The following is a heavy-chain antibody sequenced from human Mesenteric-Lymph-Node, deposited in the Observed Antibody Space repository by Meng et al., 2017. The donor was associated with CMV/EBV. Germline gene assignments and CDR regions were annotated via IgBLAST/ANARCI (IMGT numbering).Heavy chain of an antibody. CDR3: ARGRGLRFSEWSLYPDAFDI. Sequence: GSLRLSCTVSTDSIINYYWSWIRQPPGKGLEWIGYIYYSGGTNYNSSLKSRVIISVDTSKNQFSLNLSSVTAADTAVYYCARGRGLRFSEWSLYPDAFDIWGQGTMVTVSS. D-gene: IGHD3-3*01. CDR2: IYYSGGT. CDR1: TDSIINYY. V-gene: IGHV4-59*01. J-gene: IGHJ3*02.